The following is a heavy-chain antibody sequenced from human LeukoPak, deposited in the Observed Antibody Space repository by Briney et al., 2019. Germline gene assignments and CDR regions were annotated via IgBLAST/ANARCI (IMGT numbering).Heavy chain of an antibody. D-gene: IGHD3-22*01. CDR3: ARDTPHYYDSSGYYPVDY. Sequence: SRRPSCAPSGLTVSIYYMSWVRQTAGKWIGWVSYIISSVRSIYYADSVKGRCMISRDHATNSLYLQTNCLTGEHPALSYCARDTPHYYDSSGYYPVDYWGQGTLVTVSS. V-gene: IGHV3-11*04. CDR2: IISSVRSI. J-gene: IGHJ4*02. CDR1: GLTVSIYY.